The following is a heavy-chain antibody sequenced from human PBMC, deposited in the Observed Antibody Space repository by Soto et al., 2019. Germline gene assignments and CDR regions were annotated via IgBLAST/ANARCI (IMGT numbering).Heavy chain of an antibody. D-gene: IGHD4-17*01. CDR1: GYSFTTSY. CDR3: ARGLYGDEIDP. Sequence: QVQLVQSGAGVKKPGASVKVSCKASGYSFTTSYMHWVRQAPGQGLEWMGIINANGGTTNYAQKFQGRVTMTRDTSTSTVYMELSSLRSDDTAVYFCARGLYGDEIDPWGQGTLVTVSS. J-gene: IGHJ5*02. V-gene: IGHV1-46*03. CDR2: INANGGTT.